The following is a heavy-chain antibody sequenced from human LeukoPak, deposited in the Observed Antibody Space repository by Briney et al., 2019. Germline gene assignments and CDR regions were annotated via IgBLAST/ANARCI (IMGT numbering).Heavy chain of an antibody. CDR3: ARDYLDTAMVPEGVDY. CDR2: ISSSSSTI. D-gene: IGHD5-18*01. J-gene: IGHJ4*02. V-gene: IGHV3-48*04. CDR1: GFTFSTYA. Sequence: GGSLRLSCAASGFTFSTYAMNWVRQAPGKGLEWVSYISSSSSTIYYADSVKGRFTISRDNAKNSLYLQMNSLRAEDTAVYYCARDYLDTAMVPEGVDYWGQGTLVTVSS.